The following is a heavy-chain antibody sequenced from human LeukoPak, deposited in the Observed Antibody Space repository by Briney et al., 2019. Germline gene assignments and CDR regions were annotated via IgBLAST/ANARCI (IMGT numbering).Heavy chain of an antibody. CDR2: INRSGST. V-gene: IGHV4-34*01. Sequence: PSETLSLTCAVYGGSFRGYYWSWIRQPPGKGLEWIGEINRSGSTNYNPSLKSRVTISVDTSKNQFSLKLSSVTAADTAVYYCARGGGVTTNPNPFDYWGQGTLVTVSS. J-gene: IGHJ4*02. CDR3: ARGGGVTTNPNPFDY. CDR1: GGSFRGYY. D-gene: IGHD4-17*01.